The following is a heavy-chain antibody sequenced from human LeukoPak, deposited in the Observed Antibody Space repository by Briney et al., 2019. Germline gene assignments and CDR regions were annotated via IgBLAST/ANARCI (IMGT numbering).Heavy chain of an antibody. V-gene: IGHV1-18*01. CDR2: ISAYNGNT. Sequence: GASVKVSCKASGYTFTSYGISWVRQAPGQGLEWMGWISAYNGNTNYAQKLQGRVTMTTDTSTSTAYMELRSLRSDDTAMYYCARDPGESYPSNNWFDPWGQGTLVTVSS. D-gene: IGHD2-21*01. CDR1: GYTFTSYG. J-gene: IGHJ5*02. CDR3: ARDPGESYPSNNWFDP.